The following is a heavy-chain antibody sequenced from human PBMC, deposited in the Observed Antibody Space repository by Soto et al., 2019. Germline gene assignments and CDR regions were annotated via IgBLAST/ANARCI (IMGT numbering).Heavy chain of an antibody. V-gene: IGHV4-34*01. Sequence: PSETLSLTCAVYGGSFSGYCWSWIRQPPGKGLEWIGEINHSGSTNYNPSLKSRVTISVDTSKNQFSLKLSSVTAADTAVYYCARGTDYGDYENYYYYYYMDVWGKGTTVTVSS. CDR2: INHSGST. D-gene: IGHD4-17*01. J-gene: IGHJ6*03. CDR3: ARGTDYGDYENYYYYYYMDV. CDR1: GGSFSGYC.